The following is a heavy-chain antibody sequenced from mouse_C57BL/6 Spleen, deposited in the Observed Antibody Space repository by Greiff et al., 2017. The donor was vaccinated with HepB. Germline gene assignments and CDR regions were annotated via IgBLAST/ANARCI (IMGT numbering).Heavy chain of an antibody. D-gene: IGHD2-4*01. Sequence: VQLQQSGAELVRPGSSVKLSCKASGYTFTSYWMDWVKQRPGQGLEWIGNIYPSDSETHYNQKFKDKATLTVDKSSSTAYMQLSSLTSEDSAVYYCARWGDYEGFAYWGQGTLVTVSA. CDR1: GYTFTSYW. V-gene: IGHV1-61*01. J-gene: IGHJ3*01. CDR3: ARWGDYEGFAY. CDR2: IYPSDSET.